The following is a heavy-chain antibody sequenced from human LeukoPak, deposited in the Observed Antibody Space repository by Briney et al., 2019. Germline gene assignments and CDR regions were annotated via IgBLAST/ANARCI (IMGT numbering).Heavy chain of an antibody. V-gene: IGHV4-39*07. CDR3: VRDKYSGYGPFDI. Sequence: SETLSLTCTVSGGSISSSPCYWGWIRQPPGRELEWIGTICSSGSTYYNPSLKSRVTISVDRSKNQFSLKLSSVTAADTAVYYCVRDKYSGYGPFDIWGQGTMVTVSS. CDR2: ICSSGST. J-gene: IGHJ3*02. D-gene: IGHD5-12*01. CDR1: GGSISSSPCY.